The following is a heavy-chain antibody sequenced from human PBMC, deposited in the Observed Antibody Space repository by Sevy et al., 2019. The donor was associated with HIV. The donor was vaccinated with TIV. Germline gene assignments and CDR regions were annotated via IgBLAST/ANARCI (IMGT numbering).Heavy chain of an antibody. Sequence: ASVKVSCKASGYTFTRYDINWVRQATGQGLEWMGWMNPNSGNTGYAQKFQGRVTMTRNTSISTAYMELSSLRSEDTAVYYCARGRLTGIGFDYWGQGTLVTVSS. CDR3: ARGRLTGIGFDY. J-gene: IGHJ4*02. D-gene: IGHD7-27*01. V-gene: IGHV1-8*01. CDR2: MNPNSGNT. CDR1: GYTFTRYD.